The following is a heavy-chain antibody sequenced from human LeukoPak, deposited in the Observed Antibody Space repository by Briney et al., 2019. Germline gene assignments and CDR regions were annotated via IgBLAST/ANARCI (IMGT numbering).Heavy chain of an antibody. CDR1: VFTTSSYG. CDR3: AKNMRTPLRWFGELYFDY. CDR2: IRYDGSNK. D-gene: IGHD3-10*01. V-gene: IGHV3-30*02. J-gene: IGHJ4*02. Sequence: GGSVRLFHAESVFTTSSYGMHWVREAQDRGMEWVAFIRYDGSNKYYADSVKGRFTISRDNSKNTLYLQMNSLRAEDTAVYYCAKNMRTPLRWFGELYFDYWGQGTLVTVSS.